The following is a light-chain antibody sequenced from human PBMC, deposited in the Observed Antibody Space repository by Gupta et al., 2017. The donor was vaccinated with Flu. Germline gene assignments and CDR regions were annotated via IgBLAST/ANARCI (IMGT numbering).Light chain of an antibody. Sequence: QSALTQPASVSGDPGQSITISCTGTSSDVGAYNYVSWYQQHPGKVPKFIIYNVADRPSGISSRFSGSKSGNTASLTISGLQAEDEADYYCSSYTTSNTVVFGGGTKLTV. J-gene: IGLJ3*02. CDR3: SSYTTSNTVV. CDR2: NVA. CDR1: SSDVGAYNY. V-gene: IGLV2-14*01.